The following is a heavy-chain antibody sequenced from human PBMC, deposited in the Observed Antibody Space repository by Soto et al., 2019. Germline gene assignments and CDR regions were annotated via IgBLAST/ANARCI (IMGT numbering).Heavy chain of an antibody. CDR3: ATMASGGN. CDR1: GFTFSTYW. Sequence: EVQLAESGGGLVQPGGSLRLSCAASGFTFSTYWMHWVRQAPGKGLMWVSRINTDGSITTYADPVKGRFTISRDNAKNTVYLQMNSLRDEDTAVYYCATMASGGNWGQGTLVTVSS. CDR2: INTDGSIT. V-gene: IGHV3-74*01. J-gene: IGHJ4*02. D-gene: IGHD3-10*01.